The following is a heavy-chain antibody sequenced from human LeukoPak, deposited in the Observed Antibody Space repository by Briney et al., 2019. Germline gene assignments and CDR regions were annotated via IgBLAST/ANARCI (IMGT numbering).Heavy chain of an antibody. CDR3: ARGEYYYDGGY. CDR2: IKQDGSQK. J-gene: IGHJ4*02. Sequence: GGSLRLSCAASGFTFSSYWMSWVRQAPGRGLEWVANIKQDGSQKYYVDSVRGRFTISRDNAKNSLYLQMNSLRVEDTAVYYCARGEYYYDGGYWGQGTLVTVSS. CDR1: GFTFSSYW. D-gene: IGHD3-22*01. V-gene: IGHV3-7*03.